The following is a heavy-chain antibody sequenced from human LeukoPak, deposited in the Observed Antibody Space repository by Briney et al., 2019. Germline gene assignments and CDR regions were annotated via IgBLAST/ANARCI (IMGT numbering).Heavy chain of an antibody. V-gene: IGHV4-31*03. Sequence: SDTLTLTCTVSGRSISSGGYYWSWIRKHPGRGLEWIEYIYCGGSTYYNPSLKSRVTISVDTSKNQFSLKLSSVTAADTAVYYCARVDDYYGSGSYGYWGQGTLVTVSS. CDR2: IYCGGST. J-gene: IGHJ4*02. CDR3: ARVDDYYGSGSYGY. D-gene: IGHD3-10*01. CDR1: GRSISSGGYY.